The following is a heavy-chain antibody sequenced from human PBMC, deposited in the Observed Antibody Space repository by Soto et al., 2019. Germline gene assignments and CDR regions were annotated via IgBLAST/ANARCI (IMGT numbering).Heavy chain of an antibody. CDR2: ITSSGTTI. CDR3: ASDGYSTSSDWPWFDP. D-gene: IGHD6-6*01. J-gene: IGHJ5*02. CDR1: GFTFSVYT. Sequence: EAQLVESGGGLVQPGGSLRLSCAASGFTFSVYTMHWVRQSPGKGLEWISSITSSGTTISYADSVKGRFIISRDNAKSSLFLQMDTLRDEDTAVYYCASDGYSTSSDWPWFDPWGQGTLVTVSS. V-gene: IGHV3-48*02.